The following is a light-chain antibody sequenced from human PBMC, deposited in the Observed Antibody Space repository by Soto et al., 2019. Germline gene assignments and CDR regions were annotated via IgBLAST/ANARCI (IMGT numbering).Light chain of an antibody. CDR1: SSDVGAYNY. Sequence: QSVLTQPASVSGSPGQSITISCTGTSSDVGAYNYVSWYQQYPGKAPKLIIYEVSNRPSGVSNRFSGSKSGNTASLTISGLQAEDEAEYYCSSYTSSSTLVFASGTKLTVL. J-gene: IGLJ1*01. V-gene: IGLV2-14*01. CDR2: EVS. CDR3: SSYTSSSTLV.